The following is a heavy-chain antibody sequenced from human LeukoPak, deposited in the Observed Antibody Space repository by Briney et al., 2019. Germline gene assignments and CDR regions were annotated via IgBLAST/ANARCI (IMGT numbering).Heavy chain of an antibody. CDR3: ARWSPSF. J-gene: IGHJ4*02. CDR2: INSDGSSI. Sequence: PGGSLRLSCAASGFTVSSSWMNWVRQAPGRGLVWVSDINSDGSSINYADSVKGRFTISRDNVKNTLHLQMNSLRAEDTAVYYCARWSPSFWGQGILVTVSS. CDR1: GFTVSSSW. V-gene: IGHV3-74*01. D-gene: IGHD3-16*02.